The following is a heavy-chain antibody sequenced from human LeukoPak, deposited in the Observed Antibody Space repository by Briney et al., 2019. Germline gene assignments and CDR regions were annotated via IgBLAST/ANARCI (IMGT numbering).Heavy chain of an antibody. V-gene: IGHV1-24*01. CDR1: GYTLTELS. D-gene: IGHD3-22*01. CDR3: AREVAGPYDSSGYYYY. J-gene: IGHJ4*02. Sequence: GASVTVSCKVSGYTLTELSMHWVRQAPGKGLEWMGGFDPEDGETIYAQKFQGRVTMTEDTSTDTAYMELSSLRSEDTAVYYCAREVAGPYDSSGYYYYWGQGTLVTVSS. CDR2: FDPEDGET.